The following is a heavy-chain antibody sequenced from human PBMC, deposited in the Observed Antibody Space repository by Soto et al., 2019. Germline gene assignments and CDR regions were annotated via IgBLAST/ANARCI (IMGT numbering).Heavy chain of an antibody. D-gene: IGHD3-3*01. Sequence: SETLSLTCTVSGGSISGYYWSWIRQPPGKGLEWIGYIYYSGSTKYNPSLKSRITISIDTSKNQFSLKLSSVTAADTAVYYCAALWTGFYGMDVWGQGTTVTVFS. CDR2: IYYSGST. V-gene: IGHV4-59*01. J-gene: IGHJ6*02. CDR3: AALWTGFYGMDV. CDR1: GGSISGYY.